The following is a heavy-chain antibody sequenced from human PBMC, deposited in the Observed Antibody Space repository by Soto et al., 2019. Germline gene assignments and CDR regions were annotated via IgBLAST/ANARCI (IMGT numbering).Heavy chain of an antibody. D-gene: IGHD2-8*01. V-gene: IGHV1-3*01. J-gene: IGHJ6*02. CDR1: GYTFTSYA. CDR2: INAGNGNT. Sequence: ASVKVSCKASGYTFTSYAMHWVRQAPGQRLEWMGWINAGNGNTKYSQKFQGRVTITRDTSASTAYMELSSLRSEDTAVYYCARAEGGEYCTNGVCYDSKPDGMDVWGQGTTVTVSS. CDR3: ARAEGGEYCTNGVCYDSKPDGMDV.